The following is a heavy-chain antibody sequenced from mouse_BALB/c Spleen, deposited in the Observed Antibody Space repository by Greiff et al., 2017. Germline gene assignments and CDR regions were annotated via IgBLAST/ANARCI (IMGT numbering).Heavy chain of an antibody. CDR1: GYAFTNYL. J-gene: IGHJ2*01. CDR3: ARFYYYGSSYVDY. D-gene: IGHD1-1*01. CDR2: INPGSGGT. V-gene: IGHV1-54*01. Sequence: VQLQQSGAELVRPGTSVKVSCKASGYAFTNYLIEWVKQRPGQGLEWIGVINPGSGGTNYNEKFKGKATLTADKSSSTAYMQLSSLTSDDSAVYFCARFYYYGSSYVDYWGQGTTLTVSS.